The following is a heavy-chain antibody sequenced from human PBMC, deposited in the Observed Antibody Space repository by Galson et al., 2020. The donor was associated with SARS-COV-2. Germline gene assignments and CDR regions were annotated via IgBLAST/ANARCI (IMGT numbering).Heavy chain of an antibody. CDR2: INHSGST. CDR3: ARGKNSITMIVVVILAHNWFDP. J-gene: IGHJ5*02. D-gene: IGHD3-22*01. V-gene: IGHV4-34*01. CDR1: GGSFSGYY. Sequence: SETLSLTCAVYGGSFSGYYWSWIRQPPGKGLEWIGEINHSGSTNYNPSLKSRVTISVDTSKNQFSLKLSSVTAADTAVYYCARGKNSITMIVVVILAHNWFDPWGQGTLVTVSS.